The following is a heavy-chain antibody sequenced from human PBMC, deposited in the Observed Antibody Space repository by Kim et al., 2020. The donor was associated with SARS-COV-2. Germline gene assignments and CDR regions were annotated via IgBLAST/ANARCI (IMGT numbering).Heavy chain of an antibody. CDR2: INPSGGST. CDR3: ARDLRGSGYCSSTSGYSHYYYGMDV. V-gene: IGHV1-46*01. D-gene: IGHD2-2*01. CDR1: GYTFTSYY. Sequence: ASVKVSCKASGYTFTSYYMHWVRQAPGQGLEWMGIINPSGGSTSYAQKFQGRVTMTRDTSTSTVYMELSSLRSEDTAVYYCARDLRGSGYCSSTSGYSHYYYGMDVWGQGTTVTVSS. J-gene: IGHJ6*02.